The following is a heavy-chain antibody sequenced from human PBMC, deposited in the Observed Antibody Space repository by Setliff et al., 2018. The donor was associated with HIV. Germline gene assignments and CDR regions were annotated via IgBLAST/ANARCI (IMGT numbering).Heavy chain of an antibody. Sequence: SETLSLTCTVSGGSISSGSYYWSWIRQPAGQGLELIGRIYISGSTNYNPSLKNRVTISVDTSKKQFSLKLSSVTAANTAVYHCARGSRHYYGWGALDYWGQGTLVTVSS. CDR2: IYISGST. D-gene: IGHD3-10*01. J-gene: IGHJ4*02. V-gene: IGHV4-61*02. CDR1: GGSISSGSYY. CDR3: ARGSRHYYGWGALDY.